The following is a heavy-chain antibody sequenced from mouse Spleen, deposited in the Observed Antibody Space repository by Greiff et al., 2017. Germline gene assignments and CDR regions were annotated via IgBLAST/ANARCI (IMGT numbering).Heavy chain of an antibody. Sequence: QVQLQQPGAELVKPGASVKLSCKASGYTFTSYWMQWVKQRPGQGLEWIGEIDPSDSYTNYNQKFKGKATLTVDTSSSTAYMQLSSLTSEDSAVYYCAWRATASPWFAYWGQGTLVTVSA. D-gene: IGHD1-2*01. CDR3: AWRATASPWFAY. J-gene: IGHJ3*01. V-gene: IGHV1-50*01. CDR1: GYTFTSYW. CDR2: IDPSDSYT.